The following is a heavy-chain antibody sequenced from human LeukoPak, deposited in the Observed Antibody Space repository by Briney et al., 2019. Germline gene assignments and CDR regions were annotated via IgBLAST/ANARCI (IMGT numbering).Heavy chain of an antibody. CDR2: LYYSGST. J-gene: IGHJ6*03. V-gene: IGHV4-59*11. D-gene: IGHD3-16*01. CDR1: GGSISSHY. Sequence: SETLSLTCTVSGGSISSHYWSWIRQPPGKGLEWIGYLYYSGSTNYNPSLKSRVTISVDTSKNQFSLKLSSVTAADTAVYYCARGTGEYYYYYYMDVWGKGTTVTVSS. CDR3: ARGTGEYYYYYYMDV.